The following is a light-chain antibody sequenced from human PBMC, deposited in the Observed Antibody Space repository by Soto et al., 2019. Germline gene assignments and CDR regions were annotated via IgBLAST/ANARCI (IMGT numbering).Light chain of an antibody. CDR1: QSISSW. Sequence: DIEMTQSPSTLSSSVGDIFTITCRASQSISSWLAWYQQKPGKAPKLLIYDASNLQSGVPSRFSGSGSGTEFTLTISSLQPDDFATYYCQQYNSYSFGQGTKVDIK. J-gene: IGKJ1*01. V-gene: IGKV1-5*01. CDR3: QQYNSYS. CDR2: DAS.